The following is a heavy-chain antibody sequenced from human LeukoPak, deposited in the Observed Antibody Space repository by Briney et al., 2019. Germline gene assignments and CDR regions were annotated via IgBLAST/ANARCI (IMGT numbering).Heavy chain of an antibody. Sequence: GESLKISCKGSGYTFTRDWIGWVRQMPGKGLEWMGIIYPGDSETRYSPSFQGQVTISADKSINTVYLQWSSLKASDTAMYYCARQGRSDYWRQGTLVIVSS. J-gene: IGHJ4*02. V-gene: IGHV5-51*01. CDR3: ARQGRSDY. CDR1: GYTFTRDW. CDR2: IYPGDSET.